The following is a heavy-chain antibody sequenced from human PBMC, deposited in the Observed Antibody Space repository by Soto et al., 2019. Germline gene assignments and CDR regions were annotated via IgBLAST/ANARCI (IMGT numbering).Heavy chain of an antibody. J-gene: IGHJ6*02. CDR1: GGTFISYA. CDR2: IIPIFGTA. D-gene: IGHD2-2*01. V-gene: IGHV1-69*13. CDR3: ARDYSVPLSGPRLDCSSTSCYVRYGMDV. Sequence: SVKVSCKASGGTFISYAISWVRQAPGQGLEWMGGIIPIFGTANYAQKFQGRVTITADESTSTAYMELSSLRSEDTAVYYCARDYSVPLSGPRLDCSSTSCYVRYGMDVWGQGTTVTVSS.